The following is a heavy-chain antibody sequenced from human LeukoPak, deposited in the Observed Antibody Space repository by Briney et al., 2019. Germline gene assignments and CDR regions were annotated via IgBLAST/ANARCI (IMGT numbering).Heavy chain of an antibody. CDR2: INHSGST. CDR1: GGSFSGYY. CDR3: ARRYSGYGGFDY. Sequence: SETLSLTCAVYGGSFSGYYWSWIRQPPGKGLEWIGEINHSGSTNYNPSLKSRVTISVDTSKNQFSLKLSSVTAADTAVYYCARRYSGYGGFDYWGQGTLVTVSS. D-gene: IGHD5-12*01. J-gene: IGHJ4*02. V-gene: IGHV4-34*01.